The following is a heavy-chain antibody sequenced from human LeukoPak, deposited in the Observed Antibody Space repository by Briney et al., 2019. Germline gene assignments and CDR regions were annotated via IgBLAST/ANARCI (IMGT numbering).Heavy chain of an antibody. CDR3: ARGVRGTTSWFDP. D-gene: IGHD3-10*01. V-gene: IGHV1-2*02. J-gene: IGHJ5*02. CDR2: INPNSGGT. CDR1: GYTFTAYY. Sequence: ASVKVSCKTSGYTFTAYYIHWVRQAPGQGLEWMGWINPNSGGTDYAQKFQGRVTMTRDTSISTAYMEMSSLRSDDAAVYFCARGVRGTTSWFDPWGQGTLVTVSS.